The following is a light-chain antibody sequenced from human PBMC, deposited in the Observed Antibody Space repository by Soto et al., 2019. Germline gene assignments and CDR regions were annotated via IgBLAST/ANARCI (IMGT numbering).Light chain of an antibody. J-gene: IGKJ1*01. CDR3: QQYNNWPPMA. Sequence: EIVMTQSPATLSVSPGERATLSCRASQSVSSNLAWYQQKPGQAPRLLIYGAFTRATGIPPRFSGSGSVTEFTLAISGLQSEDFAVYYCQQYNNWPPMAFGQGTKVYIK. V-gene: IGKV3-15*01. CDR2: GAF. CDR1: QSVSSN.